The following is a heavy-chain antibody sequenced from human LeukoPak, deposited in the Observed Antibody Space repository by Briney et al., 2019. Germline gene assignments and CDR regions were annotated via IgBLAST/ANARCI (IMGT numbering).Heavy chain of an antibody. CDR2: IFYNGYT. Sequence: SETLSLTCTVSGGSTTSNYWSWIRQTPGKGLEWIGLIFYNGYTKYNPSLESRVIMSIDTSKNQFSLKLSSVTAADTAVYYCARGGYSHGYSTLDYWGQGILVTVSS. CDR3: ARGGYSHGYSTLDY. CDR1: GGSTTSNY. V-gene: IGHV4-59*01. D-gene: IGHD5-18*01. J-gene: IGHJ4*02.